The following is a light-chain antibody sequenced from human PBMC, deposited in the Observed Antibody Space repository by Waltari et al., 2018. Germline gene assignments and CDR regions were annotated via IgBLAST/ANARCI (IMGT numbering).Light chain of an antibody. V-gene: IGLV4-69*01. CDR2: VNSDGSH. J-gene: IGLJ3*02. CDR1: SGHSSNV. CDR3: QTGGHGTWV. Sequence: QLVLTQSPSASASLGASVKLTCTLSSGHSSNVIAWLQQQPEKGPRDLMKVNSDGSHRKGDEIPDRFSGASSGAERYLTISNLQSEDEADYYCQTGGHGTWVFGGGTKLTVL.